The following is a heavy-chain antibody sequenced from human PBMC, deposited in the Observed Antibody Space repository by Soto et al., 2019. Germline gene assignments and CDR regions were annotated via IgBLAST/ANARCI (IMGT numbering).Heavy chain of an antibody. Sequence: QVYLVQSGAEVKKPGASMKVSCKASGYTFSTYPIHWVRQAPGQGLEWMGWINTGNGKTKYSQKFEGRVTVTRDTSATTAYLELISLRSEDTAVYYCAKEFKFSSGWHVHDCGQGTLVAVSS. D-gene: IGHD6-19*01. V-gene: IGHV1-3*04. CDR1: GYTFSTYP. CDR3: AKEFKFSSGWHVHD. CDR2: INTGNGKT. J-gene: IGHJ4*02.